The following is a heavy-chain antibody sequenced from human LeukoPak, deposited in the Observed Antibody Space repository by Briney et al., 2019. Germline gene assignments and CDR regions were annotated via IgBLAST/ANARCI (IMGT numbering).Heavy chain of an antibody. CDR3: ARSGSDTAMEP. Sequence: ASVKVSCTASGYTFTSYYMHWVRQAPGQGLEWMGIINPSGGSTSYAQKFQGRVTMTRDTSTSTVYMELSSLRSEDTAVYYCARSGSDTAMEPWGQGTLVTVSS. CDR1: GYTFTSYY. D-gene: IGHD5-18*01. CDR2: INPSGGST. V-gene: IGHV1-46*01. J-gene: IGHJ5*02.